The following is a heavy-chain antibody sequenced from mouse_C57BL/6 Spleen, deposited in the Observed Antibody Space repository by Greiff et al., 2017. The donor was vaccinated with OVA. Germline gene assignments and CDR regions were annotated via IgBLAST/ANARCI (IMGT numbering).Heavy chain of an antibody. D-gene: IGHD3-3*01. J-gene: IGHJ3*01. V-gene: IGHV1-85*01. Sequence: QVQLQQSGPELVKPGASVKLSCKASGYTFTSYDINWVKQRPGQGLEWIGWIYPRDGSTKYNEKFKGKATLTVDTSSSTAYMELHSLTSEDSAVYYCAKSDGDVWFAYWGQGTLVTVSA. CDR2: IYPRDGST. CDR3: AKSDGDVWFAY. CDR1: GYTFTSYD.